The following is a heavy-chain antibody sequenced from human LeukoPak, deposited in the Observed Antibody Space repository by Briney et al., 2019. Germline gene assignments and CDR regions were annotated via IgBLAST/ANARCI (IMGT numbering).Heavy chain of an antibody. D-gene: IGHD3-22*01. J-gene: IGHJ4*02. CDR3: AREHSSGYYFDY. CDR2: TSSSDAGT. V-gene: IGHV3-23*01. Sequence: GGSLRLSCAASGFTLSSYAMSWVRQAPGKGLEWVSATSSSDAGTYYADSVKGRFTISRDNSKNTLYLQMNSLRAEDTAVYYCAREHSSGYYFDYWGQGTLVTVSS. CDR1: GFTLSSYA.